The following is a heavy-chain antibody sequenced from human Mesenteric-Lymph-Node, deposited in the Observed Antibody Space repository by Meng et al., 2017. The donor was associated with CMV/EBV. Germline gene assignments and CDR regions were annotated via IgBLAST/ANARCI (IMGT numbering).Heavy chain of an antibody. CDR2: ISAYNGNT. Sequence: ASVKVSCKASGYTFTSYGISWVRQAPGQGLEWMGWISAYNGNTNYEQKLQGRVTMTTDTSTSTAYMELRRLRSDDTAVYYRARDGIAAHPWDYWGQGTLVTVSS. J-gene: IGHJ4*02. D-gene: IGHD6-6*01. V-gene: IGHV1-18*01. CDR1: GYTFTSYG. CDR3: ARDGIAAHPWDY.